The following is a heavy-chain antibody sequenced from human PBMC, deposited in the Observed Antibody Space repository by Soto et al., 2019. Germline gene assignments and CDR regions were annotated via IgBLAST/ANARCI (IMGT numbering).Heavy chain of an antibody. CDR2: ISGDGRVS. CDR1: GFSFSDFA. D-gene: IGHD2-2*01. CDR3: VKDHSSNYVYWYGMDV. Sequence: QVQLVESGGGVVQTGTSLTLSCVTTGFSFSDFAMHWVRQAPGRGLEWVAVISGDGRVSFYADSVMGQFTISRDNSKNTVYLQLRYLTVEDTAVYYCVKDHSSNYVYWYGMDVWGQGTTVAVSS. V-gene: IGHV3-30*18. J-gene: IGHJ6*02.